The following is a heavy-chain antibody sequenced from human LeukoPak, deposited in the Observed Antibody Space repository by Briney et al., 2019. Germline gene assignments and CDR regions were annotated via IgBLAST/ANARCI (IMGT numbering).Heavy chain of an antibody. CDR1: GYTFTSYY. Sequence: ASVKVSCKASGYTFTSYYMHWVRQAPGQGLEWMGIINPSGGSTSYAQKFQGRVTMTRDMSTSTVYMELSSLRSEDTAVYYYARGKLSGYDLNYFDYWGQGTLVTVSS. V-gene: IGHV1-46*01. J-gene: IGHJ4*02. CDR3: ARGKLSGYDLNYFDY. D-gene: IGHD5-12*01. CDR2: INPSGGST.